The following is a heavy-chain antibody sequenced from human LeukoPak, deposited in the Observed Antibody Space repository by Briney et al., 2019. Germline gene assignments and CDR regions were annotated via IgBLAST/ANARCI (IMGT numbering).Heavy chain of an antibody. CDR2: IYSGGST. V-gene: IGHV3-53*05. CDR3: AKEGAYYDILTGYWGHLDY. J-gene: IGHJ4*02. Sequence: PGGSLRLSCAASGFTVSSNYMSWVRQAPGKGLEWVSVIYSGGSTYYADSVKGRFTISRDNSKNTLYLQMNSLRAEDTAVYYCAKEGAYYDILTGYWGHLDYWGQGTLVTVSS. D-gene: IGHD3-9*01. CDR1: GFTVSSNY.